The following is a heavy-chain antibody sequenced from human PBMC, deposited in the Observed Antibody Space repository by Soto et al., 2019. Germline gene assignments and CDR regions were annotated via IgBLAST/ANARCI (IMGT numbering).Heavy chain of an antibody. Sequence: QVQLVESGGGLVKPGGSLRLSCVASGFAFSDYYMTWIRQAPGKGLEWISYISPTGTQAVYADSLRGRFTISRDNAKNSLYLQINNLRAEDTAVYYCGRDYSVGAPVDHWGQGTLVTVSS. CDR1: GFAFSDYY. D-gene: IGHD1-26*01. CDR3: GRDYSVGAPVDH. V-gene: IGHV3-11*06. J-gene: IGHJ4*02. CDR2: ISPTGTQA.